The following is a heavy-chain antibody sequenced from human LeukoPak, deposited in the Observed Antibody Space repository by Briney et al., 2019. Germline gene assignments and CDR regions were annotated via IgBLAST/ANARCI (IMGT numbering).Heavy chain of an antibody. D-gene: IGHD6-13*01. V-gene: IGHV1-24*01. Sequence: ASVKVSCKVSGYTLTELSMHWVRQAPGKGLEWMGGFDPEDGETIYAQKFQGRVTITRNTSISTAYMELSSLRSEDTAVYYCAVRRGGSSLPTGYWGQGTLVTVSS. CDR3: AVRRGGSSLPTGY. CDR2: FDPEDGET. CDR1: GYTLTELS. J-gene: IGHJ4*02.